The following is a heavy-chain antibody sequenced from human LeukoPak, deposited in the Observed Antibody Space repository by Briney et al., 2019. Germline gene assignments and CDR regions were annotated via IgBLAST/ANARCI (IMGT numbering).Heavy chain of an antibody. J-gene: IGHJ4*02. CDR2: ISAYNGNT. Sequence: ASVKVSCKASGYTFTSYGISWVRQAPGQGLEWMGWISAYNGNTNYAQKLQGRVTMTTDTSTSTAYMELRSLRSDDTAVYYCARDEGPRDSYGYPTFDYWGQGTLVTVSS. CDR1: GYTFTSYG. D-gene: IGHD5-18*01. CDR3: ARDEGPRDSYGYPTFDY. V-gene: IGHV1-18*01.